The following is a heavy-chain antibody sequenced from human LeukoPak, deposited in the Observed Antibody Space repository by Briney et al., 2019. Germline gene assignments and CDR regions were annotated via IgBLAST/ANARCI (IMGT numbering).Heavy chain of an antibody. Sequence: GVLRLSCEVSGFTLGSFWMNWVRQAPGKGLEWVANINQGGSEKYYVDSVKGRFTISRDNAKNLLYLQMSSLRAEDTAVYYCAGSSGWVAVNWGQGTLVTVSS. J-gene: IGHJ4*02. CDR1: GFTLGSFW. D-gene: IGHD6-19*01. CDR2: INQGGSEK. CDR3: AGSSGWVAVN. V-gene: IGHV3-7*01.